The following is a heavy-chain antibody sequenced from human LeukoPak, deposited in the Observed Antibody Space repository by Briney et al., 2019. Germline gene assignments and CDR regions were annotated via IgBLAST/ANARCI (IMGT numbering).Heavy chain of an antibody. CDR3: ARGLHRDY. CDR1: GGSFSAYY. V-gene: IGHV4-34*01. Sequence: SETLSLTCAVYGGSFSAYYWGWIRQPPGKGLEWIGEINHSGSTNYNPSLKNRITISVDTSKNQFSLKLSSVTAADTAVYYCARGLHRDYWGQGTLVTVSS. CDR2: INHSGST. J-gene: IGHJ4*02.